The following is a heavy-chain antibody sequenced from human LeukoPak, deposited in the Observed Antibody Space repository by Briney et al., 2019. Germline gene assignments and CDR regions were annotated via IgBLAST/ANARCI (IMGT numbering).Heavy chain of an antibody. CDR3: AKDTYYDSSGYFVY. D-gene: IGHD3-22*01. Sequence: SGGSLILSCAASGFTFSSYAMSWVRQAPGKGLEWVSAISGSGGSTYYADSVKGRFTISRDKSKNTLYLQMNSLRAEDTAVYYCAKDTYYDSSGYFVYWGQGGLVTVSS. CDR1: GFTFSSYA. V-gene: IGHV3-23*01. CDR2: ISGSGGST. J-gene: IGHJ4*02.